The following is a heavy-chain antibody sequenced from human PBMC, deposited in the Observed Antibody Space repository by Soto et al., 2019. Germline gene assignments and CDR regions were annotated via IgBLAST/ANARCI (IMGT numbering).Heavy chain of an antibody. D-gene: IGHD6-6*01. V-gene: IGHV4-59*11. CDR1: GGSINNHY. CDR2: IFYNGFT. J-gene: IGHJ4*02. Sequence: QVQLQESGPGLVKPSETLSLTCAVSGGSINNHYWSWIRQPPGKGLEWIGYIFYNGFTNYNPSLKSRVTMSVDTSKNQFSLNLNSTTAADTAVYYCAREGYSSSSFDHWGQGTLVTVSS. CDR3: AREGYSSSSFDH.